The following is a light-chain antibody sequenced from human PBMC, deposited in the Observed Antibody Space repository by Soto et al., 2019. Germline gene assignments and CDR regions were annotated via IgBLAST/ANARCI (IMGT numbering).Light chain of an antibody. J-gene: IGLJ3*02. CDR1: SGHSSFT. CDR2: LHSDGSH. V-gene: IGLV4-69*01. Sequence: QAVVTQSPSASASLGASVNLTCTLSSGHSSFTIAWHQQQPEKGPRYLMRLHSDGSHNKGDGIPDRFSGSSSGAERYLTISSLQSEDEADYYCQTWGTGIRVFGGGTKVTVL. CDR3: QTWGTGIRV.